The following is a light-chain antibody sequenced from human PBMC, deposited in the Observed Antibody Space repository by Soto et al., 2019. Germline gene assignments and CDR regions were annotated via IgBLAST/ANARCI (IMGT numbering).Light chain of an antibody. Sequence: HSVLAHPASVSRSPGQPDTISRTGTTSSVGRYNYVSWFQQHPGKAPKLLIYDVSNWPSGVSDRCSGSKSGNTASLTISGLQAEYEADSYCSSFTTSSTFVFGPGTEVTVL. CDR3: SSFTTSSTFV. J-gene: IGLJ1*01. CDR1: TSSVGRYNY. V-gene: IGLV2-14*01. CDR2: DVS.